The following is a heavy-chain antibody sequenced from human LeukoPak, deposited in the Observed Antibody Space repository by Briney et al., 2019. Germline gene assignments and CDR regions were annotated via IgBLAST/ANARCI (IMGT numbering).Heavy chain of an antibody. CDR3: ARDYMTKEYYYYMDV. J-gene: IGHJ6*03. V-gene: IGHV4-39*07. CDR1: GDSISSSTYY. CDR2: FSYSENT. Sequence: SETLSLTCTVSGDSISSSTYYWGWFRQPPGKGLDLIGTFSYSENTYYNPSLKSRVTMSVDTSKNQFSLKLSSVTAADTAVYYCARDYMTKEYYYYMDVWGKGTTVTVSS. D-gene: IGHD4-11*01.